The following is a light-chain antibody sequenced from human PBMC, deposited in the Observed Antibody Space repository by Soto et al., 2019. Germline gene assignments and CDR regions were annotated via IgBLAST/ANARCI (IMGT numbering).Light chain of an antibody. Sequence: EIVLTQSPGPLSLSPGERATLSCRASQSASTSYLVWYQQKPGQAPRLLIYGSSSRATGIPDRFSGSGSGTDFTLTISSLEPEDFAVYYCQQRSNWHQITFCQGTRLEIK. CDR1: QSASTSY. J-gene: IGKJ5*01. CDR3: QQRSNWHQIT. V-gene: IGKV3D-20*02. CDR2: GSS.